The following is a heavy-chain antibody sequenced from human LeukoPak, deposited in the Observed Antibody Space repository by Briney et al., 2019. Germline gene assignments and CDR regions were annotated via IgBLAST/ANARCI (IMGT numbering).Heavy chain of an antibody. Sequence: GGSLRLSCAASGFTLSSYAMYWVRQAPGKGLEWVSAISGSGGSTYYADSVKGRFTISRDNSKNTLYLQMNSLRAEDTAVYYCAKEYCSSTSCHPEFDYWGQGTLVTVSS. CDR2: ISGSGGST. CDR1: GFTLSSYA. CDR3: AKEYCSSTSCHPEFDY. J-gene: IGHJ4*02. D-gene: IGHD2-2*01. V-gene: IGHV3-23*01.